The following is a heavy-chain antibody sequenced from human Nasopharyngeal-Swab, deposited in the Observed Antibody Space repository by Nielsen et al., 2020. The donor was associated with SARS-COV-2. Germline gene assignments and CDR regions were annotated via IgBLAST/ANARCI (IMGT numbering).Heavy chain of an antibody. Sequence: LKISCAASGFTFSSYSMNWVRQAPGKGLEWVSYISSSSSTIYYADSVKGRFTISRDNAKNSLYLQMNSLRDEDTAVYYCARDQTVTTTSLDYWGQGTLVTVSS. CDR2: ISSSSSTI. CDR1: GFTFSSYS. CDR3: ARDQTVTTTSLDY. V-gene: IGHV3-48*02. J-gene: IGHJ4*02. D-gene: IGHD4-17*01.